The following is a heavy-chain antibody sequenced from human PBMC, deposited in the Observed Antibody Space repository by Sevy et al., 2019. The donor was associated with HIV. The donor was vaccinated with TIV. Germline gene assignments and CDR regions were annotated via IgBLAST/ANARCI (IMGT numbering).Heavy chain of an antibody. CDR3: ARNVGDYVFRYFDL. D-gene: IGHD4-17*01. CDR1: GGSISRGQFY. V-gene: IGHV4-61*02. CDR2: DHNTGSA. J-gene: IGHJ2*01. Sequence: SETLSLTCTVSGGSISRGQFYWSWIRQPAGQGLEWIGRDHNTGSATYNPSLRNRVGMSIDTSKNQFSLVLSSVTAADTAVYYCARNVGDYVFRYFDLWGRGTLVTVSS.